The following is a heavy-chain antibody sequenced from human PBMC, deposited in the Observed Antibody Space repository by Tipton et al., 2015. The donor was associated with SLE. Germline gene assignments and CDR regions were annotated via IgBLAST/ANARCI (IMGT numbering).Heavy chain of an antibody. D-gene: IGHD2-21*02. V-gene: IGHV3-30*04. CDR1: GFTFSSYA. J-gene: IGHJ4*02. Sequence: SLRLSCAASGFTFSSYAMHWVRQAPGKGLEWVAVISYDGSNKYYADSVKGRFTISRDNSKNTLYLQMNSLRAEDTAVYYCARDAKREHCGGDCYKRYWGQGTLVTVSS. CDR3: ARDAKREHCGGDCYKRY. CDR2: ISYDGSNK.